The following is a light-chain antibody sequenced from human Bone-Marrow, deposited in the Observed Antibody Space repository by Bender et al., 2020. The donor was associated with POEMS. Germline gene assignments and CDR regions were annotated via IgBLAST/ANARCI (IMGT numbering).Light chain of an antibody. CDR2: DDN. V-gene: IGLV3-21*03. CDR3: QVWVTSTDQPA. J-gene: IGLJ2*01. Sequence: SYVLTQPPSVSVAPGKTASITCGGNNIGTKSVHWYQQNPGQAPVLVVSDDNDRPSGIPERFSGSNSGNTATLTISRVEAGDEADYYCQVWVTSTDQPAFGGGTKLTVL. CDR1: NIGTKS.